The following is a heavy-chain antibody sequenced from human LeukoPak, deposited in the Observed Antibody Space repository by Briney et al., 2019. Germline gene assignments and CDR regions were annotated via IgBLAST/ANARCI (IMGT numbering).Heavy chain of an antibody. Sequence: SVKVSCKASGGTFSSYAISWVRQAPGQGLEWMGGIIPIFGTANYAQKLQGRVTMTTDTSTSTAYMELRSLRSDNTAVYYCARVGGITGTTLGEEFGYWGQGTLVTVSS. D-gene: IGHD1-7*01. V-gene: IGHV1-69*05. CDR2: IIPIFGTA. J-gene: IGHJ4*02. CDR3: ARVGGITGTTLGEEFGY. CDR1: GGTFSSYA.